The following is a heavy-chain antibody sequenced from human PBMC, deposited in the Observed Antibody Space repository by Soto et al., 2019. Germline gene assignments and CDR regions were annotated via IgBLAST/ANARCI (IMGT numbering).Heavy chain of an antibody. CDR3: ARALGYCSSTSCLRQRGIWYYYGMDV. V-gene: IGHV5-10-1*01. CDR2: IDPGDSYT. CDR1: GYNFNSNW. D-gene: IGHD2-2*01. J-gene: IGHJ6*02. Sequence: PGESLKISCKGSGYNFNSNWISWVRQMPGKGLEWMGRIDPGDSYTNYSPSFQGHVTISSDNSISTAYLQWSSLRSEDTAVYYCARALGYCSSTSCLRQRGIWYYYGMDVWGQGTTVTVSS.